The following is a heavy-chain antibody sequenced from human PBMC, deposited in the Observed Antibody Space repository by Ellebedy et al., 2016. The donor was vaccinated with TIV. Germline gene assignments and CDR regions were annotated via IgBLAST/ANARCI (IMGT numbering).Heavy chain of an antibody. J-gene: IGHJ4*02. D-gene: IGHD5-24*01. CDR2: ISNDGSTK. V-gene: IGHV3-30-3*01. CDR3: ARGEVATICDY. CDR1: GFTFSTYA. Sequence: PGGSLRLSCAASGFTFSTYAMHWVRQAPGKGLEWVAVISNDGSTKYYADSVKGRITIFRDNSKNTLYLQMNTLRAEDTALYYCARGEVATICDYWGQGTLVTVSS.